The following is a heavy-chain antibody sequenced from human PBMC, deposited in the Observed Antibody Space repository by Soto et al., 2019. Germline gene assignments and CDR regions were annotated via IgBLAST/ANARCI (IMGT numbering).Heavy chain of an antibody. CDR1: EYTFTSYY. CDR2: INPSGGST. Sequence: QVQLLQSGAGVKNPGASGKVPCRESEYTFTSYYIHWVHQPLGQGLEWMGIINPSGGSTSYAQKFQGRVTMTRDTSTSTVYMELSSLRSEDTAVYYCARTKYSSSAGDYWGQGTLVTVSS. CDR3: ARTKYSSSAGDY. J-gene: IGHJ4*02. V-gene: IGHV1-46*01. D-gene: IGHD6-6*01.